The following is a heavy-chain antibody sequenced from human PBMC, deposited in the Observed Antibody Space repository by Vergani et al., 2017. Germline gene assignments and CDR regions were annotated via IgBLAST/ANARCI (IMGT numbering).Heavy chain of an antibody. J-gene: IGHJ4*02. D-gene: IGHD1-7*01. CDR1: GYTFTGYY. CDR2: INPNSGGT. Sequence: QVQLVHSGAEVKKPGASLKFSCKASGYTFTGYYMHWVRQAPGQGLEWMGLINPNSGGTNYAQKFQGSVTMTRDTSISTAYMELSMLRSDDTAVYYCARGSPLSITGTLLDYWGQGTLVTVSS. V-gene: IGHV1-2*02. CDR3: ARGSPLSITGTLLDY.